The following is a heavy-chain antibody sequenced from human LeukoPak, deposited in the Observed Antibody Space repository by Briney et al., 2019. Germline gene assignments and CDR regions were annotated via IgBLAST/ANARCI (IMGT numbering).Heavy chain of an antibody. CDR3: AKDKTIFGVAKNPNFDY. V-gene: IGHV3-23*01. D-gene: IGHD3-3*01. CDR1: GFTFSSYT. Sequence: GGSLRLSCAASGFTFSSYTMSWVRQAPGKGLEWVSAISGSGGSTYYADSVKGRFTISRDNSKNMLYLQMNSLRAEDTAVYYCAKDKTIFGVAKNPNFDYWGQGTLVTVSS. CDR2: ISGSGGST. J-gene: IGHJ4*02.